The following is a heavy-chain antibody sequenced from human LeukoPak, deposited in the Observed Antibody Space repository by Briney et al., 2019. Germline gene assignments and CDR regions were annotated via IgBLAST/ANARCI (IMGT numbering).Heavy chain of an antibody. CDR3: ARSDWFDP. Sequence: GGSLRLSCAASGFTFSSYWMHWVHQAPGKGLVWVSRVKSDGSSTSYADSVKGRFTISRDNAKNTLYLQMNSLRAEDTAVYYCARSDWFDPWGQGTLVIVSS. V-gene: IGHV3-74*01. J-gene: IGHJ5*02. CDR1: GFTFSSYW. CDR2: VKSDGSST.